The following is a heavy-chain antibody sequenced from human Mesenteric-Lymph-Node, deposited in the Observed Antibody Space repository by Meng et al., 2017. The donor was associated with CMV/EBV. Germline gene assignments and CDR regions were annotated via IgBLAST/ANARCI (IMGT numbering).Heavy chain of an antibody. J-gene: IGHJ4*02. D-gene: IGHD3-3*01. Sequence: GESLKISCAASGFSFSDYYMSWVRQAPGKGLEWISYISRSSDTIEYADSVRGRSTISRDNAKNVLFLQMNSLRADDTAVYYCARELSDRYADFWSGYYDFWGQGTLVTVSS. CDR2: ISRSSDTI. CDR3: ARELSDRYADFWSGYYDF. V-gene: IGHV3-11*04. CDR1: GFSFSDYY.